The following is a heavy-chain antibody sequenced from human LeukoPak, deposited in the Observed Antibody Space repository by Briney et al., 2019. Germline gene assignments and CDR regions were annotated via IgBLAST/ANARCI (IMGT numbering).Heavy chain of an antibody. CDR2: IIPIFGTA. V-gene: IGHV1-69*01. J-gene: IGHJ6*02. CDR1: GGTFSSYA. D-gene: IGHD6-6*01. Sequence: GSSVKVSCKASGGTFSSYAISWVRQAPGQGLKWMGGIIPIFGTANYAQKFQGRVTITADESTSTAYMELSSLRSEDTAVYYCARSSSSSYYYYGMDVWGQGTTVTVSS. CDR3: ARSSSSSYYYYGMDV.